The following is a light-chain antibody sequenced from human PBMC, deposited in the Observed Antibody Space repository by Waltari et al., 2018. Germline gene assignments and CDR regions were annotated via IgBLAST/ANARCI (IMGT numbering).Light chain of an antibody. CDR3: SSYAGSNNVV. J-gene: IGLJ2*01. CDR2: QVS. CDR1: SSDVRGSTY. Sequence: QSALTPPPSASGAPGQSVTIPCTGTSSDVRGSTYVSWYQQHPGKAPTLMIYQVSKRPSGVPDRFSGSKSGNTASLTVSGLQAEDEADYYCSSYAGSNNVVFGGGTKLTVL. V-gene: IGLV2-8*01.